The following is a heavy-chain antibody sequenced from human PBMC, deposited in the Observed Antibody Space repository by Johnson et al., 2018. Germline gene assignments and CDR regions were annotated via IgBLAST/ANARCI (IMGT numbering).Heavy chain of an antibody. Sequence: QVQLVESGPGLVKPSETLSLTCTVSGGSISGYYWSWIRQPPGKGLEWLGYIYYSGSTNYNPSLKSRVTISVDTSKNQFSLKLSSVTAADTAVYYCARDFGTTFGRLSSPPYYYYYYRDVWGKGTTVTVSS. V-gene: IGHV4-59*01. D-gene: IGHD1/OR15-1a*01. CDR1: GGSISGYY. CDR3: ARDFGTTFGRLSSPPYYYYYYRDV. J-gene: IGHJ6*03. CDR2: IYYSGST.